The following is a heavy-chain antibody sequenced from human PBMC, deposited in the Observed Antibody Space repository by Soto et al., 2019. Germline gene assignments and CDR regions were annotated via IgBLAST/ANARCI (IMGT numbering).Heavy chain of an antibody. Sequence: ASVKVSCKASGYTFTSCGISWVRQAPGQGLEWVGWISAYNGNTNYAQKLQGRVTMTTDTSTSTAYMELGSLRSDDTAVYYCARVPDLNYCTKTSCLYYFDYWGQGALVTVSS. CDR3: ARVPDLNYCTKTSCLYYFDY. J-gene: IGHJ4*02. CDR2: ISAYNGNT. CDR1: GYTFTSCG. V-gene: IGHV1-18*01. D-gene: IGHD2-8*01.